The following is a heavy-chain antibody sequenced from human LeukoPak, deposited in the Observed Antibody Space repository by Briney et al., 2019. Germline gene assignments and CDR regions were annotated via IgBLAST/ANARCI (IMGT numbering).Heavy chain of an antibody. CDR2: IYYSGST. Sequence: PSETLSLTCTVSGGSISSYYWSWIRQPPGKGLEWIGYIYYSGSTNYNPSLKSRVTISVDTSKNQFSLKLSSVTAADTAVYHCATTVTHNWFDPWGQGTLVTVSS. CDR3: ATTVTHNWFDP. J-gene: IGHJ5*02. V-gene: IGHV4-59*01. CDR1: GGSISSYY. D-gene: IGHD4-17*01.